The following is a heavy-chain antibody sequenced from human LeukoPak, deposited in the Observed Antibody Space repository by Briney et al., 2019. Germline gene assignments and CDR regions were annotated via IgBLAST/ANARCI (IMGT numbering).Heavy chain of an antibody. CDR1: GFTFSSYS. CDR2: IGSSSSYT. V-gene: IGHV3-21*01. J-gene: IGHJ4*02. CDR3: ARDIGPDTATVLFDF. D-gene: IGHD5-18*01. Sequence: GGSLRLSCAASGFTFSSYSMNWVRQAPGKGLEWVSSIGSSSSYTYYRDSVKGRFTISRDNAKNSLFLQMDSLRAEDTAVYYCARDIGPDTATVLFDFWGQGTLVTVSP.